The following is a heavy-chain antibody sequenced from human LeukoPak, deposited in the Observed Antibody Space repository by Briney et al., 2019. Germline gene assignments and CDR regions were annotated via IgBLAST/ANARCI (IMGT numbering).Heavy chain of an antibody. CDR3: ARDEGDGYNPGPFDY. J-gene: IGHJ4*02. V-gene: IGHV1-46*01. Sequence: ASVKVSCKASGYTSTSYYMHWVRQAPGQGLEWMGIINPSGGSTSYAQKFQGRVTMTRDTSTSTVYMELSSLRSEDTAVYYCARDEGDGYNPGPFDYWGQGTLVTVSS. D-gene: IGHD5-24*01. CDR1: GYTSTSYY. CDR2: INPSGGST.